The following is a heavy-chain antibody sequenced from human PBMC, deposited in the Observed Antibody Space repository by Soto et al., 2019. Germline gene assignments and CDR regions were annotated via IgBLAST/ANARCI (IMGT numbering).Heavy chain of an antibody. D-gene: IGHD2-8*01. Sequence: QVQLVQSGAEVKKPGASVKVSCKASGYTFTSYGFTWVRQAPGQGLEWMGWISAYNGNTNYAQKLQGRVTMTTDTSTSTAYMELRSLRSDDTGVYYCARGGHCTNGVCDSGPHAFDIWGQGTKVTVSS. CDR2: ISAYNGNT. CDR3: ARGGHCTNGVCDSGPHAFDI. CDR1: GYTFTSYG. V-gene: IGHV1-18*04. J-gene: IGHJ3*02.